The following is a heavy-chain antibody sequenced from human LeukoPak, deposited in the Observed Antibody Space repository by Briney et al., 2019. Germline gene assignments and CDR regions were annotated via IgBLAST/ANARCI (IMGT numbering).Heavy chain of an antibody. CDR3: AKSLIAAAGPFDY. CDR2: ISGSGGST. J-gene: IGHJ4*02. CDR1: GFTFSDYY. D-gene: IGHD6-13*01. V-gene: IGHV3-23*01. Sequence: GGSLRLSCAASGFTFSDYYMSWIRQAPGKGLEWVSAISGSGGSTYYADSVKGRFTTSRDNSKNTLYLQMNSLRAEDTAVYYCAKSLIAAAGPFDYWGQGTLVTVPS.